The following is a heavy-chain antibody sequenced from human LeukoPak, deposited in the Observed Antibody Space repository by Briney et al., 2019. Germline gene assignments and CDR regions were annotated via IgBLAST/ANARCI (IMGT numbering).Heavy chain of an antibody. D-gene: IGHD2-2*01. V-gene: IGHV5-51*01. CDR2: IYPGDSDT. CDR1: GYSFTTYW. J-gene: IGHJ5*02. Sequence: GESLKISCKASGYSFTTYWIGWVRQMPGKGLEWMGIIYPGDSDTKYSPSFQGQVTISADKSISTAYLQWSSLKASDTAMYYCARHGGGYCRTTSCYLFDPWGQATLVTVSS. CDR3: ARHGGGYCRTTSCYLFDP.